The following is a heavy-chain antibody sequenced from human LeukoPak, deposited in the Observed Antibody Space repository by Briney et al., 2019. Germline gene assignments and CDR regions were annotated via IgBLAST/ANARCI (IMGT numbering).Heavy chain of an antibody. Sequence: PGGSLRLSCAASGFTFSDYYMSWIRQAPGKGLEWVSYISSSGSTIYYADSVKGRFTISRDNAKNSLYLQMNSLRAEDTAVYYCAREQGIPRWSDAFDIWGQGQWSPSLQ. CDR2: ISSSGSTI. CDR3: AREQGIPRWSDAFDI. D-gene: IGHD6-13*01. V-gene: IGHV3-11*01. CDR1: GFTFSDYY. J-gene: IGHJ3*02.